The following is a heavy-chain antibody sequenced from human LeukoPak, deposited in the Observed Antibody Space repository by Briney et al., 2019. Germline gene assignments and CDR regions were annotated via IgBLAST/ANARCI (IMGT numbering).Heavy chain of an antibody. CDR2: INWNGGST. CDR1: GFTFDDYG. J-gene: IGHJ6*02. D-gene: IGHD3-10*01. CDR3: ARVKGYYGSGSPGAYYYGMDV. Sequence: PGGSLRLSCAASGFTFDDYGMSWVRQAPGKGLEWVSGINWNGGSTGYADSVKGRFTISRDNAKNSLYLQMNSLRAEDTALYHRARVKGYYGSGSPGAYYYGMDVWGQGTTVTVSS. V-gene: IGHV3-20*01.